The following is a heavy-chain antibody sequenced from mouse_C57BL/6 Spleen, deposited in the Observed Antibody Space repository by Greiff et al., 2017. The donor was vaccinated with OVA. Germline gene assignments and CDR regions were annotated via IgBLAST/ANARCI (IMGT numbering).Heavy chain of an antibody. J-gene: IGHJ2*01. CDR3: ARDGSSYSDD. CDR2: IYPGDGDT. Sequence: VQLQQSGPELVKPGASVKISCKASGYAFSSSWMNWVKQRPGKGLEWIGRIYPGDGDTNYNGKFKGKATLTADKSSSTAYMHLSSLTAEDSAVYFCARDGSSYSDDWGKGTTVTVSS. V-gene: IGHV1-82*01. D-gene: IGHD1-1*01. CDR1: GYAFSSSW.